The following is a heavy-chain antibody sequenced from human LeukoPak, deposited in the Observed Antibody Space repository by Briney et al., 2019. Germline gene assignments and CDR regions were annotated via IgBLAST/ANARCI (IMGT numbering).Heavy chain of an antibody. Sequence: AGGSLRLSCAASGFTFSSYGMHWVRQAPGKGLEWVAVIWYDGSNKYYADSVKGRFTISRDNSKNTLYPQMNSLRAEDTAVYYCAKVNCDFWCGYDFSLPTPRYYYYYMDVWGKGTTVTVSS. CDR1: GFTFSSYG. J-gene: IGHJ6*03. CDR3: AKVNCDFWCGYDFSLPTPRYYYYYMDV. CDR2: IWYDGSNK. D-gene: IGHD3-3*01. V-gene: IGHV3-33*06.